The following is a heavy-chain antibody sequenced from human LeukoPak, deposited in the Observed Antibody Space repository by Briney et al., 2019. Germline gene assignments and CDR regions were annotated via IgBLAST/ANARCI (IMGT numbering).Heavy chain of an antibody. V-gene: IGHV3-30*02. D-gene: IGHD5-12*01. Sequence: GGSLGLSCAASGFTFSSYGMHWVRQAPGKGLEWVAFIRYDGSNKYYADSVKGRFTISRDNSKNTLYLQMNSLRAEDTAVYYCAKDSLDSGSGYDSLGYWGQGTLVTVSS. CDR1: GFTFSSYG. CDR3: AKDSLDSGSGYDSLGY. CDR2: IRYDGSNK. J-gene: IGHJ4*02.